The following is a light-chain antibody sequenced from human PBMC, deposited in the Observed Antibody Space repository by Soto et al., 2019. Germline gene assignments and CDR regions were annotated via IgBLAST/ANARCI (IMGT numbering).Light chain of an antibody. V-gene: IGLV2-23*02. CDR2: EVT. J-gene: IGLJ2*01. Sequence: QSALTQPASVSGSPGQSITISCTGTSSDVATYNLVSWYQQRPGTAPQLIIYEVTKRPSGVSTRFSGSQSGNTAYLTISGLQADDEADYYCCSRVVGGGTKLTV. CDR3: CSRV. CDR1: SSDVATYNL.